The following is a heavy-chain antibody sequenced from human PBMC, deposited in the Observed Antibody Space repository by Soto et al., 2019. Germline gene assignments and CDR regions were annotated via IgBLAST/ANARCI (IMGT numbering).Heavy chain of an antibody. Sequence: PSETLSLTCTVSGGSISSYYWSWIRQPPGKGLEWIGYIYYSGSTNYNPSLKSRVTISVDTSKNQFSLKLSSVTAADTAVYYCARHPIAAAGTFGYYYYYMDVWGKGTTVTVSS. CDR1: GGSISSYY. V-gene: IGHV4-59*08. CDR3: ARHPIAAAGTFGYYYYYMDV. J-gene: IGHJ6*03. CDR2: IYYSGST. D-gene: IGHD6-13*01.